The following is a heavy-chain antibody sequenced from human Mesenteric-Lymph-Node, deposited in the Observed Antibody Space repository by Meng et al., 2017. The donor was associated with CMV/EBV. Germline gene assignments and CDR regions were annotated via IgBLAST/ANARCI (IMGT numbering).Heavy chain of an antibody. Sequence: GESLKISCAASDLNFSGYEMNWVRQAPGKGLEWVSYISTSGTTIYYADSVKGRFTVSRDNARNSLYLQMNSLRAEDTGVYYCARDFSPAYYYDSSGFLAFWGQGTVVTVSS. CDR3: ARDFSPAYYYDSSGFLAF. CDR1: DLNFSGYE. V-gene: IGHV3-48*03. J-gene: IGHJ4*02. D-gene: IGHD3-22*01. CDR2: ISTSGTTI.